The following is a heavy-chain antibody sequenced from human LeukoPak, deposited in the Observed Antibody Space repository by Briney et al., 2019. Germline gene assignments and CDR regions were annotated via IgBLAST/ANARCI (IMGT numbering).Heavy chain of an antibody. Sequence: SVKVSCKASGGTFSSYAISWVRQAPGQGLEWMGGIIPIFGTANYAQKFQGRVTTTADESTSTAYMELSSLRSEDTAVYYCARVIGYGDSYYFDYWGQGTLVTVSS. J-gene: IGHJ4*02. CDR2: IIPIFGTA. CDR1: GGTFSSYA. V-gene: IGHV1-69*13. D-gene: IGHD4-17*01. CDR3: ARVIGYGDSYYFDY.